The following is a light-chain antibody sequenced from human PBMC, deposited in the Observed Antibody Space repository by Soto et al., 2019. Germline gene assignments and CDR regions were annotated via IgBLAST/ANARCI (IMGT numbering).Light chain of an antibody. V-gene: IGKV3-15*01. CDR1: QMVGRK. Sequence: EIEMTQSPATLSVSPGERATLSCRSSQMVGRKLAWYQQKPGQAPRLLIYDASNRAMGVQARFSGSGSGTEFTLTIRSLQSDDVAVYLCQQYDIWHPWTFGQGTKVEI. CDR3: QQYDIWHPWT. CDR2: DAS. J-gene: IGKJ1*01.